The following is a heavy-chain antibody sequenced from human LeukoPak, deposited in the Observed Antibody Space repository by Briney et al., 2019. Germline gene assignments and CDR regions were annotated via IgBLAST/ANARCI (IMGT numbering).Heavy chain of an antibody. Sequence: VASVKVSCKASGYTFTSYDINWVRQATGPGLEWMGWMNPNSGNTGYAQKFQGRVTMTRNTYISTAYMELSSLRSEDTAVYYCAGGVYDSSVSDAFDIWGQGTMVTVSS. CDR3: AGGVYDSSVSDAFDI. CDR2: MNPNSGNT. J-gene: IGHJ3*02. D-gene: IGHD3-22*01. CDR1: GYTFTSYD. V-gene: IGHV1-8*01.